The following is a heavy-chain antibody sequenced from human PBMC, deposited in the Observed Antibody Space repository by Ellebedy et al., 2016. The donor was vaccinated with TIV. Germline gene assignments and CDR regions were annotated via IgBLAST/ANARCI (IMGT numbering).Heavy chain of an antibody. J-gene: IGHJ5*02. CDR2: IYQDGSTQ. Sequence: GGSLRLSCVASGFSFRSYWMSWVRQAPGKGLERVANIYQDGSTQYYVDSVKGRFTISRDNAKNSLFLQMNSLRVEDTAVYYCARRGSYGDYAVQVNSWFDRWGRGTLVSVSS. D-gene: IGHD3-16*01. CDR3: ARRGSYGDYAVQVNSWFDR. CDR1: GFSFRSYW. V-gene: IGHV3-7*01.